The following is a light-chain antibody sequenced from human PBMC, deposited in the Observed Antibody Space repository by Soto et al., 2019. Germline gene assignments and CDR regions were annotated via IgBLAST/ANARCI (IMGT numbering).Light chain of an antibody. J-gene: IGKJ2*01. CDR1: QGISNY. CDR2: AAS. Sequence: DLQMTQSPSSLSASVGDRVTITCRASQGISNYLAWYQQKPGKVPKLLIYAASTLQSGVPSRFSGSASGTDFTLTISSLQPDDAATYYCQQYNSAHHAFGQGTKLEIK. V-gene: IGKV1-27*01. CDR3: QQYNSAHHA.